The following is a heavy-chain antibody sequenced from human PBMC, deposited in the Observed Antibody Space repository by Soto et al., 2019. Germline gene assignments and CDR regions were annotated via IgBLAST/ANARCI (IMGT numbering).Heavy chain of an antibody. J-gene: IGHJ4*02. D-gene: IGHD2-15*01. CDR1: GFSLTTTRMG. V-gene: IGHV2-5*02. CDR2: IYWDDAK. Sequence: QITLKESGPPLVIPAQPLTLTCAFSGFSLTTTRMGVAWIRQPPGKALEWLALIYWDDAKRYSPSLKNRLTVSKDTSTNRVVLTITNISPDDTGTYFCAHAGDFDLLSFDRWGPGTLVTVSS. CDR3: AHAGDFDLLSFDR.